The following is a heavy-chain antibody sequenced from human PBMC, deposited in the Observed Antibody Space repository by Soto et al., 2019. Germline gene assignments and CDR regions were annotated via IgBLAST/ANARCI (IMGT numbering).Heavy chain of an antibody. D-gene: IGHD3-22*01. V-gene: IGHV4-4*02. CDR1: GNSISTTNW. CDR2: IYHSGST. CDR3: ARDVGYHYDGSPSGQFDF. Sequence: QVELQESGPGLVKPSGTLSLTCGVSGNSISTTNWWRWVRQSPREWLEWIGEIYHSGSTNYNTSLKSRVTISVDKSKNQFSLKRSSVTAADTAVYYCARDVGYHYDGSPSGQFDFWGQGTLVTVSS. J-gene: IGHJ4*02.